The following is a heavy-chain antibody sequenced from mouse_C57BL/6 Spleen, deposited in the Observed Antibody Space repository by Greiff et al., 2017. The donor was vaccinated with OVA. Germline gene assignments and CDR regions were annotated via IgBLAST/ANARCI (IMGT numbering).Heavy chain of an antibody. J-gene: IGHJ1*03. CDR1: GYTFTDYY. CDR3: ARDSNYVRYFDV. V-gene: IGHV1-76*01. CDR2: IYPGSGNT. D-gene: IGHD2-5*01. Sequence: QVQLQQSGAELVRPGASVKLSCKASGYTFTDYYINWVKQRPGQGLEWIARIYPGSGNTYYNEKFKGKATLTAEKSSSTAYMQLSSLTSEDSAVYFCARDSNYVRYFDVWGTRTTVTVSS.